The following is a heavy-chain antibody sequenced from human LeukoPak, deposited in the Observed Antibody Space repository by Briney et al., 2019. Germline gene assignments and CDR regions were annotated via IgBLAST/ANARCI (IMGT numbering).Heavy chain of an antibody. CDR3: AREGILTGYSKGWFDP. D-gene: IGHD3-9*01. Sequence: GASVKVSCKASGGTFSSYAISWVRQAPGQGLEWMGGIIPIFGTANYAQKFQGRVTITTDESTSTAYMELSSLRSEDTAVYYCAREGILTGYSKGWFDPWGQGTLVTVSS. V-gene: IGHV1-69*05. J-gene: IGHJ5*02. CDR1: GGTFSSYA. CDR2: IIPIFGTA.